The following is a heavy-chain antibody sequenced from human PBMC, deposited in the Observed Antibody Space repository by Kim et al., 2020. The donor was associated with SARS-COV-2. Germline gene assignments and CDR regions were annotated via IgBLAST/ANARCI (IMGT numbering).Heavy chain of an antibody. CDR2: ISSSGRVT. CDR3: TREMNS. J-gene: IGHJ4*02. Sequence: GGSLRLSCAASGFSISSDRMNWVRQAPGKGLEWISHISSSGRVTHHVDSVKGRFAISRDSAKNSLSLQMNSLRDEDTAIYYCTREMNSWGQGTLVTVSS. V-gene: IGHV3-48*02. CDR1: GFSISSDR.